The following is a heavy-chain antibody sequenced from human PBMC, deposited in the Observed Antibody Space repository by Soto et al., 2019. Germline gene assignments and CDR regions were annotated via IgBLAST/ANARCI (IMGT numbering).Heavy chain of an antibody. Sequence: QVQLVQSGAEVKKPGASVKVSCKASGYTFSNYGISWVRQAPGQGLEWMGWISTYNGNTNYVQNLQGRVTMTTDTSTSTAYLELRSLRSDDTAVYYCASKLRLDYYYYGMDVWGQGTPVTVSS. CDR3: ASKLRLDYYYYGMDV. J-gene: IGHJ6*02. CDR2: ISTYNGNT. D-gene: IGHD4-17*01. CDR1: GYTFSNYG. V-gene: IGHV1-18*04.